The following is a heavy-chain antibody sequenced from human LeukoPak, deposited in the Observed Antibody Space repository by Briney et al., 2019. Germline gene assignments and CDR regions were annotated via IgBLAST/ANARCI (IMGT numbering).Heavy chain of an antibody. CDR3: ARAGSGSSPWDY. CDR2: IYSGGST. CDR1: GATVSTNY. J-gene: IGHJ4*02. D-gene: IGHD1-26*01. Sequence: GGSLRLSCAASGATVSTNYMSWVRQAPGKGLEWVSVIYSGGSTYSADSVKGRFTISRDNSKNTVYLQMSSLRAEDTAVYYCARAGSGSSPWDYWGQGTLVTVSS. V-gene: IGHV3-53*01.